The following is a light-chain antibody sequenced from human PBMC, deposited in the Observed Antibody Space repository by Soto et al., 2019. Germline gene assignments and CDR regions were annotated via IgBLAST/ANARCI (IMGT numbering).Light chain of an antibody. J-gene: IGKJ5*01. V-gene: IGKV3-15*01. CDR1: QSVSSN. CDR3: QQRSNRPPT. Sequence: EIVMTQSPATLSVSPGERATLSCRASQSVSSNLACYQQKPGQAPRLLIYGASTRATGIPVRFSGSGSGTDFTLTISSLEPEDFAVYYCQQRSNRPPTFGQGTRLEIK. CDR2: GAS.